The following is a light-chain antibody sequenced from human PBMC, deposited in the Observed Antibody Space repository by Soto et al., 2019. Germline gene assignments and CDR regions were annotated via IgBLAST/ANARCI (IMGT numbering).Light chain of an antibody. CDR1: QSISSW. Sequence: DIQMTQSPSTLSASVGDRVTITCRASQSISSWLAWYQQKPGKAPKLLINDASSLESGVPSRFRGSGAWAEFPLTIRSLQPHDFAAYYCQQDNGYACTFGQGTKLEIK. CDR2: DAS. J-gene: IGKJ1*01. V-gene: IGKV1-5*01. CDR3: QQDNGYACT.